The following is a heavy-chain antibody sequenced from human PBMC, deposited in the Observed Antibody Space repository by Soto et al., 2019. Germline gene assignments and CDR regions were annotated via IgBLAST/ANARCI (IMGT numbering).Heavy chain of an antibody. CDR1: GYTFTSYG. V-gene: IGHV1-69*13. D-gene: IGHD3-3*01. Sequence: ASVKVSCKASGYTFTSYGISWVRQAPGQGLEWMGGIIPIFGTANYAQKFQGRVTITADESTSTAYMELSSLRSEDTAVYYCARGGLRFLEGHGMDVWGQGTTVTVSS. CDR2: IIPIFGTA. CDR3: ARGGLRFLEGHGMDV. J-gene: IGHJ6*02.